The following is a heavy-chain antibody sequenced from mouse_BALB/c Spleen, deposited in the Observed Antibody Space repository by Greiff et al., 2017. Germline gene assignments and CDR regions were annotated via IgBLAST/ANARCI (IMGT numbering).Heavy chain of an antibody. CDR3: ARGTGYFDY. CDR1: GYSITSDYA. V-gene: IGHV3-2*02. Sequence: EVNLVESGPGLVKPSQSLSLTCTVTGYSITSDYAWNWIRQFPGNKLEWMGYISYSGSTSYNPSLKSRISITRDTSKNQFFLQLNSVTTEDTATYYCARGTGYFDYWGQGTTLTVSS. CDR2: ISYSGST. D-gene: IGHD3-3*01. J-gene: IGHJ2*01.